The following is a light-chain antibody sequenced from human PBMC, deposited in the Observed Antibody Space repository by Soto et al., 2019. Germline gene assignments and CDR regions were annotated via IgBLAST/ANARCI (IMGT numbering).Light chain of an antibody. CDR1: HNIERW. J-gene: IGKJ1*01. Sequence: IQMTQSPSTLSASVGDRVTITCRASHNIERWMAWYQQKPGKVPKLLIYAASTLQSGVPSRFSGSGSGTDFTLTISSLQPEDVATYYCQKYNSAPQTFGQGTKVEIK. CDR2: AAS. V-gene: IGKV1-27*01. CDR3: QKYNSAPQT.